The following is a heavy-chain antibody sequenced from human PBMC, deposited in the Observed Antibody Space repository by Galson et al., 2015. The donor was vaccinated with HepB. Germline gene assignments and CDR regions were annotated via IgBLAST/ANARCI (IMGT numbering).Heavy chain of an antibody. CDR2: IKSKTDGGTT. CDR3: TTSVDTAMPYYYYYYYMDV. CDR1: GFTFSNAW. D-gene: IGHD5-18*01. J-gene: IGHJ6*03. V-gene: IGHV3-15*07. Sequence: SLRLSCAASGFTFSNAWMNWVRQAPGKGLEWVGRIKSKTDGGTTDYAAPVKGRFTISRDDSKNTLYLQMNSLKTEDTAVYYCTTSVDTAMPYYYYYYYMDVWGKGTTVTVSS.